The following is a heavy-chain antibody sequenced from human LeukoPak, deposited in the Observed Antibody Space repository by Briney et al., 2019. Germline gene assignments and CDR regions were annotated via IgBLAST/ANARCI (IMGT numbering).Heavy chain of an antibody. CDR1: GYSISSGYY. J-gene: IGHJ3*02. D-gene: IGHD5-12*01. V-gene: IGHV4-38-2*02. CDR3: ARDIVATIKRMGLPDAFDI. Sequence: PSETLSLTCTVSGYSISSGYYWGWIRQPPGKGLEWIGSIYHSGSTYYNPSLKSRVTISVDTSKNQFSLKLSSVTAADTAVYYCARDIVATIKRMGLPDAFDIWGQGTMVTVSS. CDR2: IYHSGST.